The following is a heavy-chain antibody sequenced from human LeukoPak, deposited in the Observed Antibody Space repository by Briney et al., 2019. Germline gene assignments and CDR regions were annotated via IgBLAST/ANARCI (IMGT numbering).Heavy chain of an antibody. CDR3: ARAPGGFGSGSRGAFDI. Sequence: SETLSPTCTVSGGSISSYYWSWIWQPPGKGLEWIGYIYYSGNTNYNPSLESRVTISVDTSKNQFSLKLTSVTAAVTAVYYCARAPGGFGSGSRGAFDIWGQGTMVTVSS. V-gene: IGHV4-59*01. CDR1: GGSISSYY. D-gene: IGHD3-10*01. J-gene: IGHJ3*02. CDR2: IYYSGNT.